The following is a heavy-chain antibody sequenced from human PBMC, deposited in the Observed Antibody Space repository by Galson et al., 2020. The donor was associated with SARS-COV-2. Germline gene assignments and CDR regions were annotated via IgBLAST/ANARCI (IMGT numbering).Heavy chain of an antibody. V-gene: IGHV3-48*02. CDR3: ARVPGVAVASARYYHYGMDV. D-gene: IGHD6-19*01. J-gene: IGHJ6*01. CDR2: ISSSSSTI. Sequence: GGSLRLSCAASGFTFSSYSMNWVRQAPGKGLEWVLYISSSSSTIYYADSVKGRFTISRDNAKNSLYLQMNSLRDEDTAVYYCARVPGVAVASARYYHYGMDVWGQGTTVTVSS. CDR1: GFTFSSYS.